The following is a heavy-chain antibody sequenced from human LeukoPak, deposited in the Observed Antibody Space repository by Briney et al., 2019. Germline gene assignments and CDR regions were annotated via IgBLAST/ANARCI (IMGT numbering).Heavy chain of an antibody. J-gene: IGHJ4*02. D-gene: IGHD2-2*01. CDR3: ARGGVVPAAMFLGY. V-gene: IGHV4-34*01. CDR1: GGSFSGYY. CDR2: INHSGST. Sequence: SETLSLTCAVYGGSFSGYYWSWIRQPPGRGLEWIGEINHSGSTNYNPSLKSRVTISVDTSKNQFSLKLSSVTAADTAVYYCARGGVVPAAMFLGYWGQGTLVTVSS.